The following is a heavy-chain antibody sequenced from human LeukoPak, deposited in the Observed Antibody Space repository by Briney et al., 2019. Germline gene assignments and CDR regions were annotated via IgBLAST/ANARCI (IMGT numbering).Heavy chain of an antibody. V-gene: IGHV4-39*01. J-gene: IGHJ5*02. CDR1: GGSISSSSYY. CDR3: ARHVDGSGSYYNNWFDP. D-gene: IGHD3-10*01. Sequence: SETLSLTCTVSGGSISSSSYYWGWIRQPPGKGLEWIGSIYYSGSTYYNPSLKGRVTISVDTSKNQFSLKLSSVTAADTAVYYCARHVDGSGSYYNNWFDPWGQGTLVTVSS. CDR2: IYYSGST.